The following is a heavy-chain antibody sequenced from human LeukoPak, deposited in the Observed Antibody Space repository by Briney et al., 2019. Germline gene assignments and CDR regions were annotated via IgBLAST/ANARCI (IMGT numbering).Heavy chain of an antibody. CDR2: IYHSGST. CDR1: GYSISSGYY. D-gene: IGHD6-6*01. V-gene: IGHV4-38-2*01. CDR3: ARRVSSSSSGFDY. Sequence: PSETLSLTCAVSGYSISSGYYWGWIRQPPGKGLEWIGSIYHSGSTYYNPSLKSRVTISVDTSKNQFSLKLSSVTAAYTAVYYCARRVSSSSSGFDYWGQGTLVTVSS. J-gene: IGHJ4*02.